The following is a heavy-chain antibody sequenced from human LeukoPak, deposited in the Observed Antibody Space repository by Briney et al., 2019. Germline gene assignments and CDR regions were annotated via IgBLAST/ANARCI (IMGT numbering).Heavy chain of an antibody. CDR2: INTNTGSP. CDR1: GYTFTSYA. Sequence: ASVKVSCKASGYTFTSYAVNWVRQAPGQGLEWMGWINTNTGSPTYAQGFTGRFVFSLDTSVSTAYLQISSLKAEDTAVYYCARAYKIAVAGTCGYWGQGTLVTVSS. D-gene: IGHD6-19*01. CDR3: ARAYKIAVAGTCGY. J-gene: IGHJ4*02. V-gene: IGHV7-4-1*02.